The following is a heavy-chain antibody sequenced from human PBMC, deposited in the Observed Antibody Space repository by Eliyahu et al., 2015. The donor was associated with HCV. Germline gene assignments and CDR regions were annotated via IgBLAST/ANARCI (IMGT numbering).Heavy chain of an antibody. CDR3: TRVGGLFTLRVVVPYYFDY. CDR1: GFTFGDYA. J-gene: IGHJ4*02. V-gene: IGHV3-49*03. Sequence: EVQLVESGGGLVQPGRSLRLSCTAPGFTFGDYAMSWFRQAPGKGLEWVGFIRSKGYGGTTEYAASVKGRFTISRDDSKSIVYLQMNSLKTEDTAVYYCTRVGGLFTLRVVVPYYFDYWGQGTLVTVSS. CDR2: IRSKGYGGTT. D-gene: IGHD3-22*01.